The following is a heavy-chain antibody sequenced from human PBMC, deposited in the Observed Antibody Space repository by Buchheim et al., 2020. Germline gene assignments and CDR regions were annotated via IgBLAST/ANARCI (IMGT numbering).Heavy chain of an antibody. CDR1: GFTFSSYA. J-gene: IGHJ4*02. V-gene: IGHV3-23*01. D-gene: IGHD3-22*01. Sequence: EVQLLESGGGLVQPGGSLRLSCAASGFTFSSYAMSWVRQAPRKGLEWVSAISGSGGSTYYADSVKGRFTISRDNSKNTLYLQMNSLRAEDTAVYYCAKDPGSTYYYDSSGYLDYWGQGTL. CDR3: AKDPGSTYYYDSSGYLDY. CDR2: ISGSGGST.